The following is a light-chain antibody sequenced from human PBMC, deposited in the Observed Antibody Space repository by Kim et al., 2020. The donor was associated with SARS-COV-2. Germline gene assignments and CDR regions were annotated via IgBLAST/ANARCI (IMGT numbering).Light chain of an antibody. J-gene: IGKJ2*02. CDR2: DAS. V-gene: IGKV3-11*01. Sequence: GERDPPHCRARQSIRNALAWYQQKPGQAPRILIYDASNRATGIPARFSGSGSGTEFTLTISSLEPEDFAVYYCQQGNNWPPTCTFGQGTKLEI. CDR1: QSIRNA. CDR3: QQGNNWPPTCT.